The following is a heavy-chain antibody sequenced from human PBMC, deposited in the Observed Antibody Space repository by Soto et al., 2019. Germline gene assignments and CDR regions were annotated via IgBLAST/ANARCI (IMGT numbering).Heavy chain of an antibody. CDR2: IYYSGST. CDR3: ARVGDDSSGYYYWYFDL. Sequence: SETLSLTCTVSGGSISSGGYYWSWIRQHPGKGLEWIGYIYYSGSTYYNPSLKSRVTISVDTSKNQFSLKLSSVTAADTAVYYRARVGDDSSGYYYWYFDLWGRGTLVT. J-gene: IGHJ2*01. V-gene: IGHV4-31*03. D-gene: IGHD3-22*01. CDR1: GGSISSGGYY.